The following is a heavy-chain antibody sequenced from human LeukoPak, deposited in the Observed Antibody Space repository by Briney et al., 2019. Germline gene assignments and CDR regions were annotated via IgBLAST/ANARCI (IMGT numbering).Heavy chain of an antibody. CDR1: GHSLNEIS. CDR3: ATGATIPAGFDF. D-gene: IGHD5-24*01. Sequence: ASVKVSCKVSGHSLNEISMYWVRQAPGKGLECMGVFDPEDGETIYAQRFKGRLTLTGDTSTVYMDLSSLRPEDTAVYYCATGATIPAGFDFWGQGTLVTVSS. V-gene: IGHV1-24*01. J-gene: IGHJ4*02. CDR2: FDPEDGET.